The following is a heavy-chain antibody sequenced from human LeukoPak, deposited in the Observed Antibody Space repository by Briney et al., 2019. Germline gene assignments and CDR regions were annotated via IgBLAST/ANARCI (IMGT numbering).Heavy chain of an antibody. V-gene: IGHV1-18*01. J-gene: IGHJ4*02. CDR2: ISAYNGNT. CDR3: ARDRAYYDFWSGQNY. Sequence: ASVKVSCKASGYTFTSYGISWVRQAPGQGLEWMGWISAYNGNTNYAQKLQGRVTMTTDTSTSTAYMELRSLRSDDTAVYYCARDRAYYDFWSGQNYWGQGTLVTVSS. CDR1: GYTFTSYG. D-gene: IGHD3-3*01.